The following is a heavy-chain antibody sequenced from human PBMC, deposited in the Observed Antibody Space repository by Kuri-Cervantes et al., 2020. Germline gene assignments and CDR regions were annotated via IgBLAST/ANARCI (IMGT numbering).Heavy chain of an antibody. V-gene: IGHV4-30-4*01. CDR1: GGSITTNDYY. Sequence: LRLSCTVSGGSITTNDYYWSWIRQPPGKGLEWIGYIHYRGITYYKPSLKSRVTMSVDSTKNQFTLILTSVTAADAAVYFCARVRNYYDSNGPGGEFDSWGQGTLVTVSS. D-gene: IGHD3-22*01. J-gene: IGHJ4*02. CDR3: ARVRNYYDSNGPGGEFDS. CDR2: IHYRGIT.